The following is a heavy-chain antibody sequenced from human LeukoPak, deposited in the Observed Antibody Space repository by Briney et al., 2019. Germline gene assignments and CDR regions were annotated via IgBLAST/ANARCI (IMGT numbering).Heavy chain of an antibody. CDR1: GFTFSHYE. Sequence: PGGPLRLSCVASGFTFSHYEMHWVRQAPGKGLECVALISSDGSKKYYVDSVKGRFTISRDNSKSTLFLQMNSLRVEDTAVYYCAKLTDGDFWSGYIDYWGQGTLVTVSS. CDR2: ISSDGSKK. D-gene: IGHD3-3*01. V-gene: IGHV3-30*18. J-gene: IGHJ4*02. CDR3: AKLTDGDFWSGYIDY.